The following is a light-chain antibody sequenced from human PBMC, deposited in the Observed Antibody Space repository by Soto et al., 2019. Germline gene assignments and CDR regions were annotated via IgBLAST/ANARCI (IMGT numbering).Light chain of an antibody. CDR2: GAS. CDR3: QQRSNWPPIT. CDR1: QSVSSN. Sequence: EIVMTQSPATLSVSPGARAPLSCRARQSVSSNLAWYQQKPGQAPRLLIYGASTRATGIPARFSGSGSGTEFTLTISSLQSEDFAVYYCQQRSNWPPITFGQGTRLE. V-gene: IGKV3-15*01. J-gene: IGKJ5*01.